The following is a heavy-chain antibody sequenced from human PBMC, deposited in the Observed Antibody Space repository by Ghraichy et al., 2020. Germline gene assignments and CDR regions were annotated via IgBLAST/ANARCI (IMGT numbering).Heavy chain of an antibody. CDR2: IYYSGST. CDR3: ARGVYGSGRNHWGGYYYYYMDV. D-gene: IGHD3-10*01. J-gene: IGHJ6*03. V-gene: IGHV4-59*01. CDR1: GGSISSYY. Sequence: SETLSLTCTVSGGSISSYYWSWIRQPPGKGLEWIGYIYYSGSTNYNPSLKSRVTISVDTSKNQFSLKLSSVTAADTAVYYCARGVYGSGRNHWGGYYYYYMDVWGKGTTVTVSS.